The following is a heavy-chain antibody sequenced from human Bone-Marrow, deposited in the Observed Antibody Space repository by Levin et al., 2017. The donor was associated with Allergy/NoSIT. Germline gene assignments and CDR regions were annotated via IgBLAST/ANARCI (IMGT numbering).Heavy chain of an antibody. CDR1: GFNFTNAW. D-gene: IGHD2-15*01. J-gene: IGHJ6*04. CDR3: STEGVHCSGGSCYLLPFYYGMDV. Sequence: GGSLRLSCAASGFNFTNAWMSWVRQAPGKGLEWVGRIKSRNDGGTTDYAAPVKGRFIISKDVSKNTLYLQMNSLKTQDTAEYYCSTEGVHCSGGSCYLLPFYYGMDVWGYGTTVTVSS. V-gene: IGHV3-15*01. CDR2: IKSRNDGGTT.